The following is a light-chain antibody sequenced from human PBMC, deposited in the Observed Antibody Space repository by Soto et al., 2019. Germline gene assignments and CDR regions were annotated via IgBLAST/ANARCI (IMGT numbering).Light chain of an antibody. CDR2: GAS. V-gene: IGKV3-15*01. Sequence: EIVMTQSPATLTVSPGERATLSCRASQSVSSNLAWYQQKPGQAPRLLMYGASNRATGIPARFSGSGSGTEFTLTISSLQSEDFAVYYCQQHNNWPPWTFGQGTKVDI. J-gene: IGKJ1*01. CDR1: QSVSSN. CDR3: QQHNNWPPWT.